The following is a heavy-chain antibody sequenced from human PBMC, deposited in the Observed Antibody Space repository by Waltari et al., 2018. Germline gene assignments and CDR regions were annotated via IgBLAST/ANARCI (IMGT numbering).Heavy chain of an antibody. CDR1: GDRVSTNTTA. CDR3: AGHLAAGHEY. CDR2: TNNRTKWNH. J-gene: IGHJ4*02. Sequence: QVLLQQSGPGLVKPSQTLSPTCSISGDRVSTNTTACNWVRQSPSSGVEWRGRTNNRTKWNHEYAGSVTSRICINADTTENQSALQVNSVLPEETAVYEWAGHLAAGHEYWRQGTLATV. V-gene: IGHV6-1*01. D-gene: IGHD6-13*01.